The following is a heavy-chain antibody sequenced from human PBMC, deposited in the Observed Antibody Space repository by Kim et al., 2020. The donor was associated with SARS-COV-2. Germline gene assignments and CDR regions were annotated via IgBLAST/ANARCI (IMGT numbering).Heavy chain of an antibody. V-gene: IGHV3-9*01. CDR3: AKDIKCQVYGADFDH. J-gene: IGHJ4*02. Sequence: ADAVKCRLNISRENAKNSLYLQMNSLRPEDTAFYYCAKDIKCQVYGADFDHWGQGTLVTVSS. D-gene: IGHD4-17*01.